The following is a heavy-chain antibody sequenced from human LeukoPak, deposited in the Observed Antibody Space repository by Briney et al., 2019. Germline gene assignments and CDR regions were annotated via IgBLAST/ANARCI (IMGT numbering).Heavy chain of an antibody. J-gene: IGHJ4*02. CDR2: IYPGDSDT. D-gene: IGHD5-12*01. CDR1: GYSFTSYW. V-gene: IGHV5-51*01. CDR3: ARSLTRGYSGYDFSY. Sequence: GESLKISCRGSGYSFTSYWIGWVRQMPGKGLEWMGIIYPGDSDTRYSPSFQGQVTISADKSISTAYLQWSSLKASDTDMYSCARSLTRGYSGYDFSYWGQGTLVTVSS.